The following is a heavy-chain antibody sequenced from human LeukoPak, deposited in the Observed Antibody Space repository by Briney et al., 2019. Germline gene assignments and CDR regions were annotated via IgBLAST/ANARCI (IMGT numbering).Heavy chain of an antibody. CDR1: GGSISSGGYY. V-gene: IGHV4-31*03. J-gene: IGHJ5*02. Sequence: SQTLSLTCTVSGGSISSGGYYWSWLRQHPGKGLEWIGHIYSSGTTYSNPSLKSRLTISVDTSQNQFSLKLSSVTAADTAVYYCARGESPWGQGTLVTVSS. CDR2: IYSSGTT. CDR3: ARGESP.